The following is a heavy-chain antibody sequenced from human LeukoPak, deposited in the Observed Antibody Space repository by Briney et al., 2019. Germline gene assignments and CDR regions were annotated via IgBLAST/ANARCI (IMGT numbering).Heavy chain of an antibody. CDR3: ARGDPYHDYVWGDYRYYPASY. D-gene: IGHD3-16*02. J-gene: IGHJ4*02. CDR1: GYTFSDYY. V-gene: IGHV1-2*04. Sequence: ASVKVSCKASGYTFSDYYIHWVRQAPGQGLEWMGWINPKRGDTNYGQNFQGWVTMTRDTSVSTAYMELSRLRSDDTAVYYCARGDPYHDYVWGDYRYYPASYWGQGTLVTVSS. CDR2: INPKRGDT.